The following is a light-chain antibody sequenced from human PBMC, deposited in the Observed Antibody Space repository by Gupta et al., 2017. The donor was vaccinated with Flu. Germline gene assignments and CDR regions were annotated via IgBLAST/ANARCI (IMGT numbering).Light chain of an antibody. CDR3: QQFSSWFRYT. CDR2: GAS. CDR1: QSGSTS. J-gene: IGKJ2*01. Sequence: EIVLTQSPATLSVSPGARATLSCRASQSGSTSLAWYQHKPGQAPRLLIYGASTRATGFPASFSGSGTGTEFTLTISSRQSEDFAVYYCQQFSSWFRYTFGQGTKLEIK. V-gene: IGKV3-15*01.